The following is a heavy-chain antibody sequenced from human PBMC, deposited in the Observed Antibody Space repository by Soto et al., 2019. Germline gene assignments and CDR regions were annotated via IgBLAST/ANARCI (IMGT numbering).Heavy chain of an antibody. CDR3: ARLRTIVGAFDY. D-gene: IGHD1-26*01. J-gene: IGHJ4*02. CDR2: IIPIFGTA. V-gene: IGHV1-69*06. CDR1: GGTFSSYA. Sequence: GASVKVSFKASGGTFSSYAISWVRQAPGQGLEWMGGIIPIFGTANYAQKFQGRVTITADKSTSTAYMELSSLRSEDTAVYYCARLRTIVGAFDYWGQGTLVTVSS.